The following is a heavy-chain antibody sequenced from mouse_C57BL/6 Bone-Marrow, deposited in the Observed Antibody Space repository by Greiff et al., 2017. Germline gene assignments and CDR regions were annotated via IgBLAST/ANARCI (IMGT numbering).Heavy chain of an antibody. Sequence: QVQLQQPGAELVKPGASVKLSCKASGYTFTSYWMHWVKQRPGQGLEWIGMIHPNSGGTNYNKKFKGKATLTVDKASSTAYMQLSSLTSEDYAVYDYERIISTMDYWGQGTSVTVSS. D-gene: IGHD2-14*01. CDR3: ERIISTMDY. CDR1: GYTFTSYW. CDR2: IHPNSGGT. J-gene: IGHJ4*01. V-gene: IGHV1-64*01.